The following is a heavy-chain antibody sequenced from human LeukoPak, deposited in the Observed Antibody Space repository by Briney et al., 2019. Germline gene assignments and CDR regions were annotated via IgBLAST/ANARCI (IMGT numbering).Heavy chain of an antibody. Sequence: GGSLRLSCAASGFTVSSNYMSWVRQAPGKGLEWVSVIYSGGSTYYADSVKGRFTISRDNSKNTLYLRMNSLRAEDTAVYYCARDFRYGDSWGDDYWGQGTLVTVSS. CDR3: ARDFRYGDSWGDDY. CDR2: IYSGGST. J-gene: IGHJ4*02. D-gene: IGHD4-17*01. V-gene: IGHV3-66*01. CDR1: GFTVSSNY.